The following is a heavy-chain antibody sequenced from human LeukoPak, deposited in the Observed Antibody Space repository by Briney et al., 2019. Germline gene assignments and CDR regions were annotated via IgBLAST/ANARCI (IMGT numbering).Heavy chain of an antibody. V-gene: IGHV3-30-3*01. CDR3: ARDGYSSSSYYFDY. D-gene: IGHD6-13*01. CDR2: ISYDGSNK. J-gene: IGHJ4*02. CDR1: GFTFSSYS. Sequence: QAEGSLRLSCAASGFTFSSYSMHWVRQAPGKGLEWVAVISYDGSNKYYADSVKGRFTISRDNSKNTLYLQMNSLRAEDTAVYYCARDGYSSSSYYFDYWGQGTLVTVSS.